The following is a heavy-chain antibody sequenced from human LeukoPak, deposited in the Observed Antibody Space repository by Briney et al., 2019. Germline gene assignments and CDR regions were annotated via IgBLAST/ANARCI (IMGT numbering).Heavy chain of an antibody. CDR3: ARARKLLWFRELGPNWFDP. CDR2: INPNSGGT. CDR1: GYTFTGYY. V-gene: IGHV1-2*02. J-gene: IGHJ5*02. Sequence: ASVKVSCKASGYTFTGYYMHWVRQAPRQGLERMGWINPNSGGTNYAQKFQGRVTMTRDTTISTAYMELSRLRSDDTAVYYCARARKLLWFRELGPNWFDPWGQGTLVTVSS. D-gene: IGHD3-10*01.